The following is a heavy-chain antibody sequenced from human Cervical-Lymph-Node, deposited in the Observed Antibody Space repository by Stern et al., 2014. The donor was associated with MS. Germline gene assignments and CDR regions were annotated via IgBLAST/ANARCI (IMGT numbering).Heavy chain of an antibody. CDR2: ISYDGSNK. Sequence: DQLVESGGGVVQPGRSLRLSCAASGFTFSSYGMHWVRQAPGKGLEWVAVISYDGSNKYYADSVKGRLTISRDNSKNTLYLQMNSLRAEDTAVYYCAKDPLGMATISYGMDVWGQGTTVTVSS. J-gene: IGHJ6*02. CDR3: AKDPLGMATISYGMDV. V-gene: IGHV3-30*18. D-gene: IGHD5-24*01. CDR1: GFTFSSYG.